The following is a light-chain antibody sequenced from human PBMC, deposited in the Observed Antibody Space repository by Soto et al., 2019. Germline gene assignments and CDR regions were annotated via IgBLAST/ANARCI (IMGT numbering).Light chain of an antibody. CDR2: WAS. J-gene: IGKJ1*01. CDR1: QSVLYISNNKNY. CDR3: QQDNNWPRT. V-gene: IGKV4-1*01. Sequence: DIVMTHSPATMAVSLCERATINCKSMQSVLYISNNKNYLAWYQQKPGQPPRLLIYWASTRESGVPDRFSGSGSGTEFTLTISSLQSEDFAVYYCQQDNNWPRTFCQGTKVDIK.